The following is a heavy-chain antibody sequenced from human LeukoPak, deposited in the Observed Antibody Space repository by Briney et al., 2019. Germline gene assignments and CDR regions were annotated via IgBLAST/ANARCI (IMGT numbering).Heavy chain of an antibody. CDR1: GASISSSSYY. Sequence: SETLSLTCTVSGASISSSSYYWGWIRQPPGKGLEWIGSFYYSGSTYYNPSLKSRVTVSVDTSKNQFSLNLISVTAADTAVYSCARLIKRTAAGFDCWGQGTLVTVSS. CDR2: FYYSGST. V-gene: IGHV4-39*01. D-gene: IGHD6-13*01. CDR3: ARLIKRTAAGFDC. J-gene: IGHJ4*02.